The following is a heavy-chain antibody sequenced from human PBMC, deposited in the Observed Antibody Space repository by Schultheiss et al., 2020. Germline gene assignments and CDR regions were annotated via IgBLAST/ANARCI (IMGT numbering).Heavy chain of an antibody. CDR3: ARVSRASTTSRLYYYYGMDV. Sequence: SETLSLTCAVYGGSFSGYYWSWIRQPPGKGLEWIGEINHSGSTNYNPSLKSRVTISVDTSKNQFSLKLSSVTAADTAVYYCARVSRASTTSRLYYYYGMDVWGQGTTVTVYS. J-gene: IGHJ6*02. CDR2: INHSGST. V-gene: IGHV4-34*01. D-gene: IGHD1-1*01. CDR1: GGSFSGYY.